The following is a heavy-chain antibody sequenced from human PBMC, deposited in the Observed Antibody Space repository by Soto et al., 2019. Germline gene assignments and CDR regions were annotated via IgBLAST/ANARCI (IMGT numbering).Heavy chain of an antibody. J-gene: IGHJ6*03. D-gene: IGHD6-6*01. CDR3: ARSTVPYYMDV. CDR1: GFTFSDYY. CDR2: ISGSGGTI. V-gene: IGHV3-11*01. Sequence: QVQLVESGRGLVKPGGSLRLSCAASGFTFSDYYMSWIRQAPGKGLEWVSYISGSGGTIYYADSVKGRFTISRDNAKNSLFLQMNSLRAEDTAAYYCARSTVPYYMDVWGKGTTVTVSS.